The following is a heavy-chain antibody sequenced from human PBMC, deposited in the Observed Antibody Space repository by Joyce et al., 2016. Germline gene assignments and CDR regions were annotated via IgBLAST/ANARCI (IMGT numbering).Heavy chain of an antibody. CDR3: AKSYGSPWFHY. J-gene: IGHJ4*02. Sequence: ELQLVESGGGLAQPGESLRLSCAASGFIFSDYSMTWVRQSPGQVLGWLAFISATSDVIYYPDSVRGRFTISRDKVKNSLYLQMDSLRAEDSGLYYGAKSYGSPWFHYWGQGTLVTVSS. D-gene: IGHD6-19*01. CDR2: ISATSDVI. V-gene: IGHV3-48*01. CDR1: GFIFSDYS.